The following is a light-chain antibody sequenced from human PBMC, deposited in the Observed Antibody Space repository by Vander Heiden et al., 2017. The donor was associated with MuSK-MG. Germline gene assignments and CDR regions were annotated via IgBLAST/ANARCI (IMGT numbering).Light chain of an antibody. CDR3: QQRCNWPLT. V-gene: IGKV3-11*01. Sequence: EIVLTQSPATLSLSPGERATLSCRASQSVSSALVWYQQKAGQAPRLLIYDVSNSATGIPARFSGSGSGTDFTLTINRLEPEDFAVYYCQQRCNWPLTFGGGTKVEIK. CDR2: DVS. J-gene: IGKJ4*01. CDR1: QSVSSA.